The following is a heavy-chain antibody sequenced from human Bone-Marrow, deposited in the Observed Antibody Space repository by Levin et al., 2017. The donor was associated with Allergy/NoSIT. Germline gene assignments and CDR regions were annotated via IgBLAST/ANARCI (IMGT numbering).Heavy chain of an antibody. CDR3: ARGTYVYIIGRQYYYAMDA. D-gene: IGHD3-16*01. CDR1: GFLYSSYW. Sequence: GESLKISCAASGFLYSSYWMTWVRQAPGKGLEWLANINPDGGERYYVDSVKGRFTVSRDNARNLLYLQMNSLRAEDTAVYYCARGTYVYIIGRQYYYAMDAWGLGTTVTVSS. J-gene: IGHJ6*02. V-gene: IGHV3-7*01. CDR2: INPDGGER.